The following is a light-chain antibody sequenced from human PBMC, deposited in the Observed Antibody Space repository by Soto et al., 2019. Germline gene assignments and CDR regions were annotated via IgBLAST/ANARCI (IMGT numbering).Light chain of an antibody. CDR1: SSNIGSNT. Sequence: QSVLTQPPSASGTPGQVVIISCSGSSSNIGSNTVNWYQHLPGTAPKLLIYTDSLRPSGVPGRFTAFKSGTSASLAISGLQSEDEADYYCVAWDDSLNGPLFGGGTQLTVL. CDR3: VAWDDSLNGPL. J-gene: IGLJ2*01. CDR2: TDS. V-gene: IGLV1-44*01.